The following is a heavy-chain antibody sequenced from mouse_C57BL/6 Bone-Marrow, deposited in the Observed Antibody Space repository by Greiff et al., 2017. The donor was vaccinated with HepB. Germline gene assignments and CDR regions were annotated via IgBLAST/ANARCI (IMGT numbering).Heavy chain of an antibody. V-gene: IGHV1-69*01. Sequence: QVQLKQPGAELVMPGASVKLSCKASGYTFTSYWMHWVKQRPGQGLEWIGEIDPSDSYTNYNQKFKGKSTLTVDKSSSTAYMQLSSLTSEDSAVYYCARRTTVVARDYAMDYWGQGTSVTVSS. CDR1: GYTFTSYW. J-gene: IGHJ4*01. D-gene: IGHD1-1*01. CDR3: ARRTTVVARDYAMDY. CDR2: IDPSDSYT.